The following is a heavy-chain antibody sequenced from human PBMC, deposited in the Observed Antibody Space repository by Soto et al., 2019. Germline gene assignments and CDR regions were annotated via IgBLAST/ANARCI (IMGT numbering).Heavy chain of an antibody. CDR1: GFTFGDYA. CDR3: ARVGSASLMVVVIADH. D-gene: IGHD3-22*01. V-gene: IGHV3-49*03. Sequence: PGGSLRLSCTTSGFTFGDYAMSWFRQAPGKGLEWVGFIRSKGYGGTTQYAASVKGRFTISRDDSESIAYLHMDSLKTEDTALYYCARVGSASLMVVVIADHWGQGTQVTVSS. CDR2: IRSKGYGGTT. J-gene: IGHJ4*02.